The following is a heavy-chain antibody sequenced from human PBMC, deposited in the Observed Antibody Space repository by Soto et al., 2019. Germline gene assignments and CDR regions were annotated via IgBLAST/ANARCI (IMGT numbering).Heavy chain of an antibody. CDR2: IYYSGST. CDR1: GGSIDTYY. CDR3: ARDSRLGFPDY. Sequence: QVQLQESGPGLVKPSETLSLTCTVSGGSIDTYYWSWIRQPPGKGLEWIGYIYYSGSTNYNPSLKSRVPMSVDTSKNQFSLKLSSVTAADTAVYYCARDSRLGFPDYWGQGTLVTVSS. V-gene: IGHV4-59*01. J-gene: IGHJ4*02. D-gene: IGHD3-16*01.